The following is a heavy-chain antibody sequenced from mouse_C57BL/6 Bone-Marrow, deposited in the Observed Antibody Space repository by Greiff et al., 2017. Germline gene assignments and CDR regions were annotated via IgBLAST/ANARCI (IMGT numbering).Heavy chain of an antibody. V-gene: IGHV8-8*01. CDR3: ARVLYYYGSSYGYFDV. D-gene: IGHD1-1*01. J-gene: IGHJ1*03. Sequence: QVQLKESGPGILQPSQTLSLTCSFSGFSLSTFGMGVGWLRPPSGKGLEWLAHICWDDDKYYNPALKSRLTIFKDTSKNQVFLQIANVDTADTATYYCARVLYYYGSSYGYFDVWGTGTTVTVSS. CDR2: ICWDDDK. CDR1: GFSLSTFGMG.